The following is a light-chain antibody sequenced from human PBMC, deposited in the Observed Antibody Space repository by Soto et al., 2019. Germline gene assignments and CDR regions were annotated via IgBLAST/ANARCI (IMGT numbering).Light chain of an antibody. V-gene: IGKV3-20*01. CDR2: GAS. Sequence: EIVLTQFPGALSLSPGERVTHSCRASQTVSNTYLAWYQQKSGQAPKFLIYGASNRATGIPDRFSGSGSGTDFTLTISRLEPEDFAVYYCQQYGALPPTFGGGTKVEIK. CDR3: QQYGALPPT. J-gene: IGKJ4*01. CDR1: QTVSNTY.